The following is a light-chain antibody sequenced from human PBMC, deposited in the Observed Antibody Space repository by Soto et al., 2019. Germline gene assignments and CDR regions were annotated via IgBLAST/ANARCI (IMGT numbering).Light chain of an antibody. V-gene: IGKV1-27*01. CDR1: QGIRNF. Sequence: DIQMTQSPTSLSASVGDRVTITCRASQGIRNFGAWYQQKPGKAPKLLIYAASTLQSGVPSMFSGSGSGTDFTLTINSLQPEDVATYSCQKYSSVPVFGPGTKVEIK. CDR2: AAS. J-gene: IGKJ3*01. CDR3: QKYSSVPV.